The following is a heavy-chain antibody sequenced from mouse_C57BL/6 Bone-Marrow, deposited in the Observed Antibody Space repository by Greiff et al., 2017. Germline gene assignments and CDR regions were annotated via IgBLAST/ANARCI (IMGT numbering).Heavy chain of an antibody. V-gene: IGHV2-2*01. CDR2: IWSGGST. D-gene: IGHD2-4*01. CDR1: GFSLTSYG. Sequence: VQLVESGPGLVQPSQSLSITCTVSGFSLTSYGVHWVRQSPGKGLEWLGVIWSGGSTDYNAAFISILSISKDNSKSQVFFKMNSLQADDTAIYYCAREGLRRGVVYFDYWGQGTTLTVSS. CDR3: AREGLRRGVVYFDY. J-gene: IGHJ2*01.